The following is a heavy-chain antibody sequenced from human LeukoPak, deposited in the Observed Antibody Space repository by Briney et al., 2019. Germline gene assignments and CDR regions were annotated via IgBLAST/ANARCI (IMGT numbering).Heavy chain of an antibody. CDR2: IYYSGST. D-gene: IGHD2-15*01. V-gene: IGHV4-59*12. Sequence: SETLSLTCTVSGGSISSYYWSWIRQPPGKGLEWIGYIYYSGSTNYNPSLKSRVTISVDTSKNQFSLKLSSVTAADTAVYYCARGQVVAAYWGQGTLVTVSS. CDR3: ARGQVVAAY. J-gene: IGHJ4*02. CDR1: GGSISSYY.